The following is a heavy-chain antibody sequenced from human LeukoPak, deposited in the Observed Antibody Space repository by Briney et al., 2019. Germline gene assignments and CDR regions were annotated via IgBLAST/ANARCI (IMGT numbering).Heavy chain of an antibody. V-gene: IGHV4-4*07. CDR3: ARHTYCYDSSGYSQTYYFDY. J-gene: IGHJ4*02. Sequence: SETLSLTCTVSGGSISTYYWSWIRQPAGKGLEWIGRIYSSGSTNYNPSLESRVTMSVDTSKNQFSLNLTSVTAADTAVYYCARHTYCYDSSGYSQTYYFDYWGQGTLVTVSS. CDR2: IYSSGST. CDR1: GGSISTYY. D-gene: IGHD3-22*01.